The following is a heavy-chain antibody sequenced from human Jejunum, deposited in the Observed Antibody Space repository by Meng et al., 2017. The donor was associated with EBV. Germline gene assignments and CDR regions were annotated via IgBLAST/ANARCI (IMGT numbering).Heavy chain of an antibody. CDR1: VFTFSSYG. D-gene: IGHD5-18*01. CDR2: ISYDGSNK. Sequence: QVRLEESGGGWGQPGSSLRLSCAASVFTFSSYGMHWVRQVPGKGLEWVAVISYDGSNKYYADSVKGRFTISRDNSKNTLYLQMNSLRAEDTAVYYCAKDRPGYTYGFDYWGQGTLVTVSS. V-gene: IGHV3-30*18. CDR3: AKDRPGYTYGFDY. J-gene: IGHJ4*02.